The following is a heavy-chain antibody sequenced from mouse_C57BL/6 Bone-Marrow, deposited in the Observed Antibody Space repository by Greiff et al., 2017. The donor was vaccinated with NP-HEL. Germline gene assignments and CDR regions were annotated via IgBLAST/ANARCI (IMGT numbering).Heavy chain of an antibody. CDR3: VRHDSNYEDYAMDY. D-gene: IGHD2-5*01. Sequence: DVQLVESGGGLVQPKGSLKLSCAASGFSFNTYAMNWVRQAPGKGLEWVARIRSKSNNYATYYADSVKDRFTISRDDSESMLYLQMNNLKTEDTAMYYCVRHDSNYEDYAMDYWGQGTSVTVSS. CDR2: IRSKSNNYAT. J-gene: IGHJ4*01. V-gene: IGHV10-1*01. CDR1: GFSFNTYA.